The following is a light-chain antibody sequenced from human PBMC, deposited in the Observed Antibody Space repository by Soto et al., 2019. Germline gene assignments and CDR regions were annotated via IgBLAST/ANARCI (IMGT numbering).Light chain of an antibody. CDR1: QGISSY. J-gene: IGKJ1*01. CDR2: AAS. Sequence: AIRMTQSPSSFSASTGDRVAITFRASQGISSYLAWYQQKPGKAPKLLIYAASTLQSGVPSRFSGSGSGTDFTLTISCLQSEDFATYYCQQYYCYPWTSAQGTKVDI. V-gene: IGKV1-8*01. CDR3: QQYYCYPWT.